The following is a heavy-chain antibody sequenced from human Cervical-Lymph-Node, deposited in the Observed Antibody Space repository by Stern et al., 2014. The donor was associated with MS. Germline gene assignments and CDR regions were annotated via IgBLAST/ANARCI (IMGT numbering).Heavy chain of an antibody. CDR1: GYSFPNYW. Sequence: VQLMQSGAEVKKPGESLKISCKGSGYSFPNYWIGWVRQMPGKGLEWMGIINPGDSDTRYSPPFQGQVTISVDKSTSTAYLQWSSLKASDTAMYYCARRHCASRSSCDYFDFWGQGTLVTVSS. CDR3: ARRHCASRSSCDYFDF. CDR2: INPGDSDT. D-gene: IGHD1-26*01. V-gene: IGHV5-51*01. J-gene: IGHJ4*02.